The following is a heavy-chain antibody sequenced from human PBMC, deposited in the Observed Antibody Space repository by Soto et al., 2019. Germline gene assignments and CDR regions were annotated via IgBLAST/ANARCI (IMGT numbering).Heavy chain of an antibody. J-gene: IGHJ6*02. Sequence: RGESLKISCKGSGYSFTSYWISWVRQMPGKGLEWMGRIDPSDSYTNYSPSFQGHVTISADKSISTAYLQWSSLKASDTAMYYCARQGRDYSNGYYYYGMDVWGQGTTVTVSS. V-gene: IGHV5-10-1*01. D-gene: IGHD4-4*01. CDR3: ARQGRDYSNGYYYYGMDV. CDR1: GYSFTSYW. CDR2: IDPSDSYT.